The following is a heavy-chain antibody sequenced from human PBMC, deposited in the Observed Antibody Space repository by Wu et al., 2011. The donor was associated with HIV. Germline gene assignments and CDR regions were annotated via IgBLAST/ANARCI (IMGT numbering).Heavy chain of an antibody. Sequence: QVQLVQSGAAVKKPGSSVKVSCKASGGTFTSYDINWVRQATGQGLEWMGWMNPNSGNTGYAQKFQGRITMTRNTSISTAYMELSSLRSEDTAIYYCARDLGGDEDHWGQGTLVTVFS. V-gene: IGHV1-8*02. CDR2: MNPNSGNT. CDR3: ARDLGGDEDH. D-gene: IGHD2-21*01. J-gene: IGHJ4*02. CDR1: GGTFTSYD.